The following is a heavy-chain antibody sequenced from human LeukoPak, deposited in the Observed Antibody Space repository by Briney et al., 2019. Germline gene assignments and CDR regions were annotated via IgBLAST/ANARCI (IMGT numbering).Heavy chain of an antibody. CDR2: SIPIFGTA. Sequence: SVKVSCKASGGTFSSYAISWVRQAPGQGIEGMGGSIPIFGTANYAQKFQGRVTITTDESTSTAYMELSSLRSEDTAVYYCAGKDYYDSSGYSYYFDYWGQGTLVTVSS. V-gene: IGHV1-69*05. CDR3: AGKDYYDSSGYSYYFDY. D-gene: IGHD3-22*01. J-gene: IGHJ4*02. CDR1: GGTFSSYA.